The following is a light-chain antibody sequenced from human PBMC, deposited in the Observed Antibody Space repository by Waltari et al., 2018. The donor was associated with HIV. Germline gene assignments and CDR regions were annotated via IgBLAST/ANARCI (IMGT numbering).Light chain of an antibody. J-gene: IGKJ2*01. CDR1: QSVLYSSNLRDY. CDR3: QQYHSIPQGYT. V-gene: IGKV4-1*01. CDR2: WAS. Sequence: DIVMTQSPDSLAVSLGERATTNSKSSQSVLYSSNLRDYLSWYQQKPGQPPKLLIYWASTRESGVPDRFSGSGSGTNFALTISSLQAEDVAVYYCQQYHSIPQGYTFGQGTKLEIK.